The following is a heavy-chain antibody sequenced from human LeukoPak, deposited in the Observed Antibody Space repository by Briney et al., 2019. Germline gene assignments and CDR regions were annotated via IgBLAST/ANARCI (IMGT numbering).Heavy chain of an antibody. D-gene: IGHD3-3*01. V-gene: IGHV4-59*08. CDR3: ARRRLLYFDDP. J-gene: IGHJ5*02. Sequence: PSETLSLTCTVSGGSISSYYWSWIRQPPGKGLEWIGYIYYSGSTNYNPSLKSRVAMSVDTSKNQFSLNLTSVTAADTAVYYCARRRLLYFDDPWGQGTLVTISS. CDR1: GGSISSYY. CDR2: IYYSGST.